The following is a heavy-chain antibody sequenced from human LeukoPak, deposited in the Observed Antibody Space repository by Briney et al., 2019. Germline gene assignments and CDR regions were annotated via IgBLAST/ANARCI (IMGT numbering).Heavy chain of an antibody. V-gene: IGHV3-30-3*01. D-gene: IGHD3-10*01. Sequence: GGSLRLSCAASGFTFSSYAMHWVRQAPGKGLECVAVISYDGSNKYYADSVKGRFTISRDNSKNTLYLQMNSLRAEDTAVYYCARDPLMVRGGDACDIWGQGTMVTVSS. CDR2: ISYDGSNK. CDR1: GFTFSSYA. CDR3: ARDPLMVRGGDACDI. J-gene: IGHJ3*02.